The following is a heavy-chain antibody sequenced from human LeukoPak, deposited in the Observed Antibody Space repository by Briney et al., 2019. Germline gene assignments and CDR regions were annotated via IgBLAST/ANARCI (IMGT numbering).Heavy chain of an antibody. D-gene: IGHD3-3*01. CDR3: VRESDVWSGPGIGRPLDV. J-gene: IGHJ6*04. V-gene: IGHV3-7*01. CDR1: GFTFSNSW. CDR2: IKEDGSDK. Sequence: GGSLRLSCLASGFTFSNSWMTWVRQAPGRGLEWVANIKEDGSDKQYVDSVRGRFTISRDNAKNSVSLRMDGLRAEDTAVYHCVRESDVWSGPGIGRPLDVWGKGTTVTVSS.